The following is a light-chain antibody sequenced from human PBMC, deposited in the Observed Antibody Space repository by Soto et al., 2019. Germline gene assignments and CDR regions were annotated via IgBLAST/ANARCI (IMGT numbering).Light chain of an antibody. V-gene: IGLV1-44*01. CDR3: AAWDDSLNGRWV. CDR2: SNN. CDR1: SSNIGSNT. J-gene: IGLJ3*02. Sequence: QPVLTQPPSASGTPGQRVNISCSGSSSNIGSNTVNWYQQLPGTAPKLLIYSNNQRPSGVPDRFSGSKSGTSASLAISGLQSEDEADYYCAAWDDSLNGRWVFGGGTKLTVL.